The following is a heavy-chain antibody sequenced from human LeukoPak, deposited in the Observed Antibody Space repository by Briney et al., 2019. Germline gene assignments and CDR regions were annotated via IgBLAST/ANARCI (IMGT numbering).Heavy chain of an antibody. CDR1: GFTFSSYS. CDR2: ISSSSSYI. J-gene: IGHJ4*02. Sequence: PGGSLRLSCAAPGFTFSSYSMNWVRQAPGKGLEWVSSISSSSSYIYYADSVKGRFTISRDNAKNALYLQTNSLRAEDTAVYYCARALISSYTIYYFDYWGQGTLVTVSS. V-gene: IGHV3-21*01. D-gene: IGHD3-3*02. CDR3: ARALISSYTIYYFDY.